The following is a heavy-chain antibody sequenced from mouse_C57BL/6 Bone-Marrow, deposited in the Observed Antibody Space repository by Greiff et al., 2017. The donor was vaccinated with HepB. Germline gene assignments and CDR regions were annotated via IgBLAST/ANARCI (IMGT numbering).Heavy chain of an antibody. CDR2: ISDGGSYT. Sequence: EVLLVESGGGLVKPGGSLKLSCAASGFTFSSYAMSWVRQTPGKRLEWVATISDGGSYTYYPDNVKGRFTISRDNAKNNLYLQMSHLKSEDTAMYYCARDPIYYYGSSYAMDYWGQGTSVTVSS. CDR1: GFTFSSYA. CDR3: ARDPIYYYGSSYAMDY. V-gene: IGHV5-4*01. D-gene: IGHD1-1*01. J-gene: IGHJ4*01.